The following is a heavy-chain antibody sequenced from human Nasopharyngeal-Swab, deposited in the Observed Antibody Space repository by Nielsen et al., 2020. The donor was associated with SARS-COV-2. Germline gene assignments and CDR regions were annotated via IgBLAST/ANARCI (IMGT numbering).Heavy chain of an antibody. Sequence: ASVKVSCKASGYTFTSYVMHWVRQAPGQRLEWMGWINGGNGNTEYSQKFQGRVTINRDTSARTAYMELSSLRSEDTAVYYCARDRVEAAGTSYYYYHMDVWGQGTTVTFSS. CDR3: ARDRVEAAGTSYYYYHMDV. CDR1: GYTFTSYV. CDR2: INGGNGNT. D-gene: IGHD6-13*01. V-gene: IGHV1-3*01. J-gene: IGHJ6*02.